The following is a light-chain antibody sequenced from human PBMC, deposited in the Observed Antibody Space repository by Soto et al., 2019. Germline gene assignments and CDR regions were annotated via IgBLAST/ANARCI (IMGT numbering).Light chain of an antibody. CDR3: RQYGSSPSYT. V-gene: IGKV3-20*01. J-gene: IGKJ2*01. Sequence: EIVLTQSPGTLSLSPRERATLSCRASQSVSSSSYLAWYQQKPGQAPRLLIYGASSRATGIPDRFSGSGSATDFTLTISRLEPEDFAVYYRRQYGSSPSYTFGQGTKLEIK. CDR2: GAS. CDR1: QSVSSSSY.